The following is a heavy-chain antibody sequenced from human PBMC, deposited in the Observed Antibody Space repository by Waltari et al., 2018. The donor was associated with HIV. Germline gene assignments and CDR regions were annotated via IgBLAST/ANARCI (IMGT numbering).Heavy chain of an antibody. Sequence: EVQLLESGGGLVKSGRSLRLSCTAAGFTFGDYAMSWFRQAPVKGMEWVGLIRSKTYGGTTEYAASVKDRFTISRDDSKSIAYLQMNSLKTEDTAVYYCSRSRGYSYGYADYWGQGTLVTVSS. J-gene: IGHJ4*02. V-gene: IGHV3-49*05. CDR2: IRSKTYGGTT. D-gene: IGHD5-18*01. CDR1: GFTFGDYA. CDR3: SRSRGYSYGYADY.